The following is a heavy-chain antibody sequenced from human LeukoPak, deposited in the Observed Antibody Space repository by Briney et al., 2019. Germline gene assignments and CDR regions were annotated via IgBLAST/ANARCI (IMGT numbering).Heavy chain of an antibody. CDR2: ISYHGNNK. CDR1: GFTFSSYG. Sequence: GGSLRLSCAASGFTFSSYGMNWVRQAPGEGLEWVAVISYHGNNKYYADSVKGRFTISRDNSKNTLYLQMNSLGAEDTAVYYCAKDPLIYSNPTWFDPWGQGTLVTVSS. V-gene: IGHV3-30*18. J-gene: IGHJ5*02. D-gene: IGHD4-11*01. CDR3: AKDPLIYSNPTWFDP.